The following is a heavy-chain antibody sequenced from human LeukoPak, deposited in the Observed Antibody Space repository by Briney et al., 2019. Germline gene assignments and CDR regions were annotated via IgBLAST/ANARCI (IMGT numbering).Heavy chain of an antibody. J-gene: IGHJ3*02. Sequence: PSQTLSLTCAVSGGSISSGGYSWSWIRQPPGKGLEWIGYIYHSGSTYYNPSLKSRVTISVDRSKNQFSLKLSSVTAADTAVYYCARANPYYDSSGYYYVRDAFDIWGQGTMVTVSS. CDR1: GGSISSGGYS. V-gene: IGHV4-30-2*01. CDR2: IYHSGST. CDR3: ARANPYYDSSGYYYVRDAFDI. D-gene: IGHD3-22*01.